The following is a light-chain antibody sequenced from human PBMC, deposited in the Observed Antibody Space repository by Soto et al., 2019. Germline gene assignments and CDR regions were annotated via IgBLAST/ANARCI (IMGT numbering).Light chain of an antibody. Sequence: DIPMTQSPSSLSAFVGDRVTITCRASLTISSYLNWYQQKSGKAPKLLISAASSLESGVPPRFSGSGSGTDFTLTITSLQPEDFATYHGPLRHSIPCTFREGTKAEIK. CDR1: LTISSY. CDR3: PLRHSIPCT. CDR2: AAS. V-gene: IGKV1-39*01. J-gene: IGKJ1*01.